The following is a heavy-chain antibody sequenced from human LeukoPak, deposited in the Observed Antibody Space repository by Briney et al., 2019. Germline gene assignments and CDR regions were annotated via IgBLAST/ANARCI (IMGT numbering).Heavy chain of an antibody. CDR2: ISSSSSTI. J-gene: IGHJ4*02. D-gene: IGHD2-2*03. CDR1: GFTFSSYS. V-gene: IGHV3-48*04. Sequence: GGSLRLSCAASGFTFSSYSMNWVRQAPGKGLEWVSYISSSSSTIYYADSVKGRFTISRDNAKNSLYLQMNSLRAEDTAVYYCARLGGEVDIVVVPAALTLWDQGTLVTVSS. CDR3: ARLGGEVDIVVVPAALTL.